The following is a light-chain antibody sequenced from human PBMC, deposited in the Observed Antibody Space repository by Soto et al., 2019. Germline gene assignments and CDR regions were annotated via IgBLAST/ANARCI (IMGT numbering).Light chain of an antibody. Sequence: DIQMTQSPSTLSASVGDGVTITCRANQSISRWLAWYQQKPGKAPKLLIYKASSLVFGVPTRFSGSGSGTEFSLTITSLQPDDFATYYCQQYETNSWTFGQGTKVDVK. CDR1: QSISRW. J-gene: IGKJ1*01. CDR3: QQYETNSWT. CDR2: KAS. V-gene: IGKV1-5*03.